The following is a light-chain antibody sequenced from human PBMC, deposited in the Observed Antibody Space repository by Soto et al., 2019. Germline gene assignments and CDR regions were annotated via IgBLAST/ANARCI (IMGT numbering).Light chain of an antibody. CDR3: QQSYSNLVST. CDR2: AAS. V-gene: IGKV1-39*01. J-gene: IGKJ2*01. Sequence: DIQMTQSPSSLSASVGDRVTITCRASQSIARSLNWYQQRPGKAPNLLIYAASNLQSGVPSRCSGSGSGTDFTLTISSLQPDAFATYDCQQSYSNLVSTFGPGTKLEIK. CDR1: QSIARS.